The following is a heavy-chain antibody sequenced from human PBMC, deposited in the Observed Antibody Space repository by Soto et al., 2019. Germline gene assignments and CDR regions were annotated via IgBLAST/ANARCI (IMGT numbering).Heavy chain of an antibody. Sequence: GGSLRLSCAASGFTFSSYAMSWVRQAPGKGLEWVSAISGSGGSTYYADSVKGRFTISRDNSKNTLYLQMNSLRAEDTAVYYCAKGVAYSSGWETPGAYYYYYMDVWGKGTTVTVSS. CDR1: GFTFSSYA. CDR3: AKGVAYSSGWETPGAYYYYYMDV. V-gene: IGHV3-23*01. CDR2: ISGSGGST. J-gene: IGHJ6*03. D-gene: IGHD6-19*01.